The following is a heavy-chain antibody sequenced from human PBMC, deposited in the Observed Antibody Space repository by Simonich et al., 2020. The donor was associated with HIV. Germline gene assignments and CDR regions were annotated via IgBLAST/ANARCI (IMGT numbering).Heavy chain of an antibody. V-gene: IGHV1-2*06. CDR3: ARDRTVYYFDY. CDR2: TNPNSVCT. CDR1: GYTFTGYY. Sequence: QVQLVQSGAEVKKPGASVTVYCKASGYTFTGYYIHWVRQDPGQGLERTGQTNPNSVCTNYAQNFQGRVTMTRDTSISTAYMELSRLRSDDTAVYYCARDRTVYYFDYWGQRTLVTVAS. D-gene: IGHD1-1*01. J-gene: IGHJ4*02.